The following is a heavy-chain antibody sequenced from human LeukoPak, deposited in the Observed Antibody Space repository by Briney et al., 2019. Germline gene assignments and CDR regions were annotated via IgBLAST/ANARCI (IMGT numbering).Heavy chain of an antibody. CDR1: GFTFSSYA. CDR2: ISYDGSNK. D-gene: IGHD5-12*01. CDR3: ASKRGVYSGYDPREYNWFDP. V-gene: IGHV3-30-3*01. J-gene: IGHJ5*02. Sequence: GGSLRLSCAASGFTFSSYAMHWVRQAPGKGLEWVAVISYDGSNKYYADSVKGRFTISRDNSKNTLYLQMNSLRAGDTAVYYCASKRGVYSGYDPREYNWFDPWGQGTLVTVSS.